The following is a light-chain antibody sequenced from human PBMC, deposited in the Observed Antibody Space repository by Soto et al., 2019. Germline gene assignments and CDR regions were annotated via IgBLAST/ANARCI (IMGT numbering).Light chain of an antibody. CDR1: ESVSSW. CDR3: QQYDTYSGT. V-gene: IGKV1-5*01. Sequence: DLQMTQSPSTLSASIGDRVTIACRASESVSSWLAWYQQKPGEAPKLLIYDASSLESGVPSRFSGSGSGTDFTLTISSLQPDDFAIYYCQQYDTYSGTFGQGTKVEVK. J-gene: IGKJ1*01. CDR2: DAS.